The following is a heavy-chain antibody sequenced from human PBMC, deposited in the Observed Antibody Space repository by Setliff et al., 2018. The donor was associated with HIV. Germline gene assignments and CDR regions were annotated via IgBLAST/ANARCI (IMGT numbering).Heavy chain of an antibody. Sequence: PSETLSLTCTVAGGSISTHYWNWIRQPPGKGLEWIGNIYKSGSTKYNPSLKSRVTLSVDTSKNQFSLKLSSVTAADTAVYYCARALGGGYGHAFDVWGQGTMVTVSS. CDR3: ARALGGGYGHAFDV. J-gene: IGHJ3*01. V-gene: IGHV4-59*11. D-gene: IGHD5-12*01. CDR1: GGSISTHY. CDR2: IYKSGST.